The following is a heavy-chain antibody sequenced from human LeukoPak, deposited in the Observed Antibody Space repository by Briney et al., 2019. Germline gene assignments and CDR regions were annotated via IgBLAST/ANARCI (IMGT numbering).Heavy chain of an antibody. D-gene: IGHD5-24*01. Sequence: SETLSLTCTVSGGSISSSSYYWGWTRQHPGKGLEWIGSIYYSGSTYYNPSLKSRVTISVDTSKNQFSLKLSSVTAADTAVYYCAADGYNHYFDYWGQGTLVTVSS. V-gene: IGHV4-39*01. CDR1: GGSISSSSYY. J-gene: IGHJ4*02. CDR3: AADGYNHYFDY. CDR2: IYYSGST.